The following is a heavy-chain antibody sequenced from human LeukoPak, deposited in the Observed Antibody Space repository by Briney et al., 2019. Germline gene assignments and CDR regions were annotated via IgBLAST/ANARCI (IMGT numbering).Heavy chain of an antibody. D-gene: IGHD4-17*01. CDR1: GGSISSGNW. J-gene: IGHJ4*02. V-gene: IGHV4-4*02. CDR2: IYHSGST. CDR3: ASGLDYGDYARFGY. Sequence: SETLSLTCAVSGGSISSGNWWSWVRQPPGKGLEWIGEIYHSGSTNYNPSLKSRVTISVDKSKNQFSLKLSSVTAADTAVYYCASGLDYGDYARFGYWGQGTLVTVSS.